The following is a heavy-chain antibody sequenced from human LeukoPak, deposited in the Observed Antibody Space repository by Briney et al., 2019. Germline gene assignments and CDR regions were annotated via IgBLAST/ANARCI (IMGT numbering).Heavy chain of an antibody. CDR1: GFTFSNYA. Sequence: GGSLRLSCAASGFTFSNYAMNWVRQAPGKGLEWVSGISGNSGTTYYTDSVQGRFTISRDSSKDTLYLQMNSLRDDDTAIYYCAKSWTCVQYNDWLCYFDYWGQGTLVTVSS. CDR3: AKSWTCVQYNDWLCYFDY. D-gene: IGHD3-9*01. CDR2: ISGNSGTT. J-gene: IGHJ4*02. V-gene: IGHV3-23*01.